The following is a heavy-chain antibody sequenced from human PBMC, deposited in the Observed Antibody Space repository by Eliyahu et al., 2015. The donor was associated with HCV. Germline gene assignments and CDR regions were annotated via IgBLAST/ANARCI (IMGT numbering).Heavy chain of an antibody. CDR2: XHYRGST. V-gene: IGHV4-59*01. Sequence: QVQLQESGPGLVKPSXTLSLTCTVPGGSXXXYXWSWIRXPPGKGLEWIGYXHYRGSTNYNPSLKSRVTISIDTPKNQFSLNLTSVTAADTAVYYCASGGGGIAVAGTGGWFDPWGQGTLVTVSS. D-gene: IGHD6-19*01. CDR1: GGSXXXYX. CDR3: ASGGGGIAVAGTGGWFDP. J-gene: IGHJ5*02.